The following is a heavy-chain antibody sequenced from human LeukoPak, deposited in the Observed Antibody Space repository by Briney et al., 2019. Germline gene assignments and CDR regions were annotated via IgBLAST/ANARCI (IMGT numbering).Heavy chain of an antibody. Sequence: TSETLSLTCTVFGGSISSYYWSWIRQPPGKGLEWIGYIYYSGSTNYNPSLKSRVTISVDTSKNQFSLKLSSVTAADTAVYYCARQRYDILTGYTSSYGMDVWGQGTTVTVSS. CDR3: ARQRYDILTGYTSSYGMDV. CDR2: IYYSGST. D-gene: IGHD3-9*01. CDR1: GGSISSYY. J-gene: IGHJ6*02. V-gene: IGHV4-59*08.